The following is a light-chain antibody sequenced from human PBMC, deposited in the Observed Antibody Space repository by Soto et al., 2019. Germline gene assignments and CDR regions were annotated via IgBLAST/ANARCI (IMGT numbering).Light chain of an antibody. Sequence: EIVMTQSPATLSVSPGERATLSCRASQSVSSNLAWYQQKPGQAPRLLIYGASTRATGIPARFSGSGSGTEFTLTISSLQSEDFAVYYCQQYNNWPGITFGGGTKVEIK. CDR2: GAS. J-gene: IGKJ4*01. V-gene: IGKV3-15*01. CDR1: QSVSSN. CDR3: QQYNNWPGIT.